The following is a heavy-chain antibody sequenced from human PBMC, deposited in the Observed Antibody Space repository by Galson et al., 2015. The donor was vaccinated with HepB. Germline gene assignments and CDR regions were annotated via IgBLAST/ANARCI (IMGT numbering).Heavy chain of an antibody. J-gene: IGHJ4*02. D-gene: IGHD3-3*01. CDR1: GGSFSGYY. CDR3: ARLHKIITYNVWSGTYFDY. V-gene: IGHV2-70*11. Sequence: TLSLTCAVYGGSFSGYYWSWIRQPPGKAPEWLARIDWDDHKYYTTSLNTRLTISKDTSKNQVVLTMTNMDPVDTATYYCARLHKIITYNVWSGTYFDYWGQGTLVTVSS. CDR2: IDWDDHK.